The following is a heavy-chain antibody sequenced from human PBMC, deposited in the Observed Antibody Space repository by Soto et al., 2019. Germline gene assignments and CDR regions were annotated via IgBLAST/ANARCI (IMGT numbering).Heavy chain of an antibody. CDR1: GFTFSSYA. V-gene: IGHV3-23*01. D-gene: IGHD3-3*01. CDR2: ISGSGGST. Sequence: GGSLRLSCAASGFTFSSYAMSWVRQAPGKGLEWVSAISGSGGSTYYADSVKGRFTISRDNSKNTLYLQMNSLRAEDTAVYYCAKMLYYDFWSAHDYNWFDPWGQGTLVTV. J-gene: IGHJ5*02. CDR3: AKMLYYDFWSAHDYNWFDP.